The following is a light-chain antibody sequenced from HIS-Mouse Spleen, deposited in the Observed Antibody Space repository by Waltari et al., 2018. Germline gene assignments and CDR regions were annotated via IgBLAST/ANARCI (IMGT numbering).Light chain of an antibody. J-gene: IGKJ2*01. CDR1: QSLLHSNVYIY. V-gene: IGKV2-28*01. CDR3: MQSIQLPYT. Sequence: DIVMTQSPLSLPVTPGEPASISCRSSQSLLHSNVYIYLDWYKQKPGQSPQLLLYLGSNRACGVPDRFSGSGSGTDFTLKISRVEAEDVGVYYCMQSIQLPYTFGQGTKLEIK. CDR2: LGS.